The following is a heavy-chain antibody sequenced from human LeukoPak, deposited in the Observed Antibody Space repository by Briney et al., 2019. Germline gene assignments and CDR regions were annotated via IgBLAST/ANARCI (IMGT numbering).Heavy chain of an antibody. J-gene: IGHJ5*02. V-gene: IGHV4-61*01. D-gene: IGHD2-15*01. CDR3: AREAVVAATKQYNWFDP. Sequence: SETLSLTCTVSGGSVSSGSYYWSWIRQPPGKGLEWIGYIYYSGSTNYNPSLKSRVTISVDTSKNQLSLKLSSVTAADTAVYYCAREAVVAATKQYNWFDPWGQGTLVTVSS. CDR2: IYYSGST. CDR1: GGSVSSGSYY.